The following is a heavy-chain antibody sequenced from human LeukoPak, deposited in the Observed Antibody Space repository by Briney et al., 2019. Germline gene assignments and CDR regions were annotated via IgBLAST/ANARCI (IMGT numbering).Heavy chain of an antibody. Sequence: ASVKVSCKVSGYTLTELSMHWVRQAPGKGLEWMGGFDPEDGETIYAQKFQGRVTMTEDTSTDTAYMELSSLRSDDTAVYYCARDLKYDFWSGPYWFDPWGQGTLVTVSS. D-gene: IGHD3-3*01. V-gene: IGHV1-24*01. CDR1: GYTLTELS. CDR3: ARDLKYDFWSGPYWFDP. CDR2: FDPEDGET. J-gene: IGHJ5*02.